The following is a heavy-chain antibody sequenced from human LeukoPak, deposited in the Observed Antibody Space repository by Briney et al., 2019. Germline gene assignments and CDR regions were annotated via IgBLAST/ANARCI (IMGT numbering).Heavy chain of an antibody. CDR3: ARSRDLIPLRYFDWLPHLYYYYYYMDV. Sequence: ASVKVSCKASGYTFTSYYMHWVRQAPGQGLEWMGIINPSGGSTSYAQKFQGRVTMTRNTSISTAYMELRSLRSDDTAVYYCARSRDLIPLRYFDWLPHLYYYYYYMDVWGKGTTVTISS. CDR1: GYTFTSYY. CDR2: INPSGGST. D-gene: IGHD3-9*01. V-gene: IGHV1-46*01. J-gene: IGHJ6*03.